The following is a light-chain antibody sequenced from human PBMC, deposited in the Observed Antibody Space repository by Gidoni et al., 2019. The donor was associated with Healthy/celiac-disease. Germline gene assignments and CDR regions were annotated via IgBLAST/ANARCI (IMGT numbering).Light chain of an antibody. J-gene: IGKJ2*01. V-gene: IGKV3-11*01. CDR3: QQRSNWLYT. Sequence: EIVLTQSPATLSVSPGERATLSCRASQSVSSYLAWYQQKPGQAPRLLIYDASNRATGIPARFSGSGSGTDFTLTISSLEPEDFAVYYCQQRSNWLYTFXXXTKLEIK. CDR1: QSVSSY. CDR2: DAS.